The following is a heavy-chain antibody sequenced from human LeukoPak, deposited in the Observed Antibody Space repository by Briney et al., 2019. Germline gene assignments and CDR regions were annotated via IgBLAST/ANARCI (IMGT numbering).Heavy chain of an antibody. CDR3: ARETGIVGAPVFDY. CDR1: GFTFSDYY. CDR2: IYSGGST. Sequence: GGSLRLSCAASGFTFSDYYMSWIRQAPGKGLEWVSVIYSGGSTYYADSVKGRFTISRDNSKNTLYLQMNSLRAEDTAVYYCARETGIVGAPVFDYWGQGTLVTVSS. J-gene: IGHJ4*02. V-gene: IGHV3-66*01. D-gene: IGHD1-26*01.